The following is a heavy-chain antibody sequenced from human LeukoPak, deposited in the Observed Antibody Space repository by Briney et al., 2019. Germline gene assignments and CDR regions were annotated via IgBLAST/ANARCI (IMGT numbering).Heavy chain of an antibody. D-gene: IGHD3-10*01. V-gene: IGHV3-9*01. J-gene: IGHJ4*02. CDR1: GFTFDDYA. CDR3: AKGSYGSGSYVDY. Sequence: GGSLRLSCAASGFTFDDYAMHWVRQAPGKSLEWVSGISWNSGSIGYADSVKGRFTISRDNAKNSLYLQMNSLRAEDTALYYCAKGSYGSGSYVDYWGQGTLITVSS. CDR2: ISWNSGSI.